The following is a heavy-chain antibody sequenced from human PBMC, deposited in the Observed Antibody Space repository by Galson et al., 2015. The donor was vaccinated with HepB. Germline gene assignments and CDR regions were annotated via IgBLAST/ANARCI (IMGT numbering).Heavy chain of an antibody. J-gene: IGHJ6*02. V-gene: IGHV3-74*01. CDR3: ARGASYYDWAGYPDEKYCGMDV. Sequence: SLRLSCATSGFSFSSFWMNWVRQVPGKGLLWVSRISRGGNTRNYADSVEGRSTISRDNANNALYLEMNSLRAEDTAVYYCARGASYYDWAGYPDEKYCGMDVWGQGTTVIVSS. CDR1: GFSFSSFW. CDR2: ISRGGNTR. D-gene: IGHD3-22*01.